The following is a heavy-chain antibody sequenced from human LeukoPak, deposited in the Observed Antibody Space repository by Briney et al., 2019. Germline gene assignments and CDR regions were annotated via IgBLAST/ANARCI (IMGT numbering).Heavy chain of an antibody. CDR3: AKRALPYYDFWSGYLRLDP. CDR2: ISGSGGST. CDR1: GFTFSSYA. J-gene: IGHJ5*02. Sequence: GRSLRLSCAASGFTFSSYAMSWVRQAPGKGLEWVSAISGSGGSTYYADSVKGRFTISRDNSKNTLYLQMNSLRAEDTAVYYCAKRALPYYDFWSGYLRLDPWGQGTLVTVSS. V-gene: IGHV3-23*01. D-gene: IGHD3-3*01.